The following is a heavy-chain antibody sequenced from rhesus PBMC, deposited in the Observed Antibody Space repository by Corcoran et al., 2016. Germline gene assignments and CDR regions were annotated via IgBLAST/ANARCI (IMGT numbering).Heavy chain of an antibody. CDR1: RGSISDNSF. Sequence: QVQLQESGPGLVKPSETLVLTFAGSRGSISDNSFWHWLSRPLGGGLEWIGNIYGGAESTCYNPALNSRITISKDMSKNHLSLKLSSVTAADTALYYCATGLWGYWGQGVLVTVSS. CDR2: IYGGAEST. D-gene: IGHD1-44*01. J-gene: IGHJ4*01. CDR3: ATGLWGY. V-gene: IGHV4S9*01.